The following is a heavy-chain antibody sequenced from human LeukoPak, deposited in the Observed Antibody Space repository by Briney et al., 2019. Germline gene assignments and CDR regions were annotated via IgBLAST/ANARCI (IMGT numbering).Heavy chain of an antibody. D-gene: IGHD1-26*01. CDR3: AKHPGDFTGIVDYYYMDV. CDR2: ISPSGGNT. V-gene: IGHV3-23*01. CDR1: KFTFSAYA. Sequence: GGSLRLSCAASKFTFSAYAMSWVRQAPGKGLEWVSTISPSGGNTYYADSVKGRFTISRDNSKNTLYLQMNSLRAEDTAVYYCAKHPGDFTGIVDYYYMDVWGKGTTVTVSS. J-gene: IGHJ6*03.